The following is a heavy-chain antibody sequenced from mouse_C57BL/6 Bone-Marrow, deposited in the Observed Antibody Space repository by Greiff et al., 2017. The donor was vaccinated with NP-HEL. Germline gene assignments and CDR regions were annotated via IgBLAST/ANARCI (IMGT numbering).Heavy chain of an antibody. CDR3: ARDSLVAY. CDR2: ISDGGSYT. V-gene: IGHV5-4*01. J-gene: IGHJ3*01. CDR1: GFTFSSYA. Sequence: EVHLVESGGGLVKPGGSLKLSCAASGFTFSSYAMSWVRQTPEKRLEWVATISDGGSYTYYPDTVKGRFTISRDNAKNNLYLQMSHLKSEDTAMYYCARDSLVAYWGQGTLVTVSA.